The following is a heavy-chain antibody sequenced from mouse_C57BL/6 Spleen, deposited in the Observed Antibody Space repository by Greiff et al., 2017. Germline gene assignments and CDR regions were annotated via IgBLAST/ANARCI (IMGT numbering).Heavy chain of an antibody. J-gene: IGHJ2*01. Sequence: VQLQQSGPGLVKPSQSLSLTCSVTGYSITSGYYWNWIRQFPGNKLEWMGYISYDGSNNYNPSLKNRISITRDTSKNQFFLKLNSVTTEDTATYYCAIDGGSSGPDYWGQGTTLTVSS. CDR2: ISYDGSN. V-gene: IGHV3-6*01. D-gene: IGHD3-2*02. CDR1: GYSITSGYY. CDR3: AIDGGSSGPDY.